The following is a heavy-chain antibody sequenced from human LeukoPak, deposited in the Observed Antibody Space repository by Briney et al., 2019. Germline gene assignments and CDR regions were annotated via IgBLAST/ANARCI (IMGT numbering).Heavy chain of an antibody. CDR2: INPSGGST. V-gene: IGHV1-46*01. J-gene: IGHJ4*02. CDR1: GYTFTSYY. D-gene: IGHD1-26*01. Sequence: ASVKVSCKASGYTFTSYYMHWVRQAPGQGLEWMGIINPSGGSTIYAQKFQGRVTMTEDTSTDTAYMELSSLRSEDTAVYYCATGRYSGRTQGYWGQGTLVTVSS. CDR3: ATGRYSGRTQGY.